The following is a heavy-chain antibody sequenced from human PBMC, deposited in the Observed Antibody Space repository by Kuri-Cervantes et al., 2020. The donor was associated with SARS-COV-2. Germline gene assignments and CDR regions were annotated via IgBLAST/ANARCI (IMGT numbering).Heavy chain of an antibody. D-gene: IGHD6-19*01. Sequence: GESLKISCAAPGFTFSSYAMSWVRQAPGQGLEWVSGISDSGDSTNYADSVKGRFTISRDNSKNTVYLEMDSLRADDTAVYYCAKDQLEQWLVYYYYMDVWGKGTTVTVSS. CDR1: GFTFSSYA. CDR3: AKDQLEQWLVYYYYMDV. V-gene: IGHV3-23*01. J-gene: IGHJ6*03. CDR2: ISDSGDST.